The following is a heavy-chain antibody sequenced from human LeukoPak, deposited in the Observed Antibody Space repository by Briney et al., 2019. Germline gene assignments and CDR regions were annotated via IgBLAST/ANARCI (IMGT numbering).Heavy chain of an antibody. CDR2: ITGGGGST. CDR1: GFTFNRYA. D-gene: IGHD6-19*01. Sequence: PGGSLRLSCAASGFTFNRYAMGWVRQAPGKGLEWVSGITGGGGSTYYADSVRGRFTTSRDNPKSTVYLQMNNLRAEDTAVYYCAKAYGYSSGLKDYWGQGTLVTVSS. CDR3: AKAYGYSSGLKDY. J-gene: IGHJ4*02. V-gene: IGHV3-23*01.